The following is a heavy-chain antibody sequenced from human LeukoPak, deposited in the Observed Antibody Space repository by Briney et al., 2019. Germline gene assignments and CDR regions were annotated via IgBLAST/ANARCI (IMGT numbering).Heavy chain of an antibody. CDR1: GGSFSGYY. CDR3: ARGDGYSYGSRGPEDY. Sequence: SETLSLTCAVYGGSFSGYYWSWIRQPPGKGLEWIGEINHSGSTNYNPSLKSRVTISVDTSKHQFSLKLSSVTAADTAVYYCARGDGYSYGSRGPEDYWGQGTLVTVSS. CDR2: INHSGST. V-gene: IGHV4-34*01. J-gene: IGHJ4*02. D-gene: IGHD5-18*01.